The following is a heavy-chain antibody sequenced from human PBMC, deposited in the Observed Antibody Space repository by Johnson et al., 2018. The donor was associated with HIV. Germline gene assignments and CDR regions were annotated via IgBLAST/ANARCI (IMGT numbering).Heavy chain of an antibody. Sequence: QVQVVESGGVVVQPGGSLRLSCAASGFTFSSYAMHWVRQAPGKGLEWVAVISYDGSNKYYADSVKGRFTISRDNSKNSLYLQMKSLRTEDTAFYYCAKDISHDIVGTPDRAFDIWGQGTMVTVSS. J-gene: IGHJ3*02. V-gene: IGHV3-30-3*01. D-gene: IGHD1-26*01. CDR2: ISYDGSNK. CDR3: AKDISHDIVGTPDRAFDI. CDR1: GFTFSSYA.